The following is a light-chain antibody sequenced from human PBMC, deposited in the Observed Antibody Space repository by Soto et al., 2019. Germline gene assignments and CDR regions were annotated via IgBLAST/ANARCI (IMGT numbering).Light chain of an antibody. V-gene: IGKV1-33*01. CDR1: QEISNY. CDR2: DAS. Sequence: DGQMIQSPSSLSASVGDRVTITCQASQEISNYLNWYQQKPGKAPKLLIYDASNLERGVPSRFSGRGSGTDFTFTISSLQPEDFATYYCQQYDHLPLTFGRGTKVEIK. J-gene: IGKJ1*01. CDR3: QQYDHLPLT.